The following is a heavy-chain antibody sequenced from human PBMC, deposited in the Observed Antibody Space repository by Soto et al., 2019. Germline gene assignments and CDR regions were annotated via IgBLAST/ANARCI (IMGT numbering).Heavy chain of an antibody. V-gene: IGHV6-1*01. Sequence: PSQTLSLTCVISGDSVSSNSAAWNWIRQSPSRGLEWLGRTYYRSKWYNDYAVSVKSRITINPDTSKNQFSLQLNSVTPEDTAVFSCARDYGGGGYNWFAPGGRGPLVTVSS. J-gene: IGHJ5*02. D-gene: IGHD3-16*01. CDR3: ARDYGGGGYNWFAP. CDR2: TYYRSKWYN. CDR1: GDSVSSNSAA.